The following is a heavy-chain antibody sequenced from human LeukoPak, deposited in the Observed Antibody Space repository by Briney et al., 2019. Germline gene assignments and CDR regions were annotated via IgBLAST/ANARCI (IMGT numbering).Heavy chain of an antibody. D-gene: IGHD3-22*01. J-gene: IGHJ4*02. CDR1: GGSFSGYY. CDR3: ARETYYYDSSGYYRSMYYFDY. Sequence: SETLSLTCAVYGGSFSGYYWSWIRQPPGKGLEWIGEINHSASTNYNPSLKSRVTISVDTSKNQFSLKLSSVTAADTAVYYCARETYYYDSSGYYRSMYYFDYWGQGTLVTVSS. CDR2: INHSAST. V-gene: IGHV4-34*01.